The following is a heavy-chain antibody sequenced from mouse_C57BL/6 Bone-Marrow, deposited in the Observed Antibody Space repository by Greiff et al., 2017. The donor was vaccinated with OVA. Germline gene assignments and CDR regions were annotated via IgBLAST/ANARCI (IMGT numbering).Heavy chain of an antibody. J-gene: IGHJ3*01. V-gene: IGHV5-4*01. CDR2: ISDGGSYT. CDR3: ARPSRDYEYDAAY. D-gene: IGHD2-4*01. Sequence: EVQVVESGGGLVKPGGSLKLSCAASGFTFSSYAMSWVRQTPEKRLEWVATISDGGSYTYYPDNVKGRFTISRDNAKNNLYLQMSHLKSEDTAMYYCARPSRDYEYDAAYWGQGTLVTVSA. CDR1: GFTFSSYA.